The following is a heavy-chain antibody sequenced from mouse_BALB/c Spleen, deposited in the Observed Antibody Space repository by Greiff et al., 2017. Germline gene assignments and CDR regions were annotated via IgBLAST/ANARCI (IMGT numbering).Heavy chain of an antibody. J-gene: IGHJ2*01. Sequence: EVKLQESGGDLVKPGGSLKLSCAASGFTFSSYGMSWVRQTPDKRLEWVATISSGGSYTYYPDSVKGRFTISRDNAKNTLYLQMSSLKSEDTAMYYCARRSLLTDFDYWGQGTTLTVSS. CDR2: ISSGGSYT. V-gene: IGHV5-6*02. CDR1: GFTFSSYG. CDR3: ARRSLLTDFDY. D-gene: IGHD2-10*01.